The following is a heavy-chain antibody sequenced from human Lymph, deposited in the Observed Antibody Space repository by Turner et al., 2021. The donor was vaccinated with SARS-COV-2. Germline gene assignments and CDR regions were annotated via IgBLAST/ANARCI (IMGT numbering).Heavy chain of an antibody. D-gene: IGHD6-19*01. CDR1: GCSISRYY. CDR2: IHYSGST. Sequence: QVHLQASGPGLVRPSATLSLTCPASGCSISRYYWCWIRQPPGKGMEWIGYIHYSGSTNYNLSLKGGVTKSVDTSKNQFALKLSSVTAADTAVYYCARHGFSGWYGGGMDVWGQGTTVTVSS. J-gene: IGHJ6*02. V-gene: IGHV4-59*08. CDR3: ARHGFSGWYGGGMDV.